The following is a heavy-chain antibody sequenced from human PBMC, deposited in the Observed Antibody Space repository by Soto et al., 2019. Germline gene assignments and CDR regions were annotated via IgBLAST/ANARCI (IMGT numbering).Heavy chain of an antibody. CDR2: IYYSGST. J-gene: IGHJ5*01. CDR1: GGSVSSGSYY. V-gene: IGHV4-61*01. CDR3: ARPSSTSYYTVSSFDS. D-gene: IGHD3-10*01. Sequence: SETLSLTCTVSGGSVSSGSYYWSWIRQPPGKGLEWIGYIYYSGSTNYNPSLKSRVTISVDTSKNQFSLKLSSVTAADTAVYYCARPSSTSYYTVSSFDSWGQGTLVTVSS.